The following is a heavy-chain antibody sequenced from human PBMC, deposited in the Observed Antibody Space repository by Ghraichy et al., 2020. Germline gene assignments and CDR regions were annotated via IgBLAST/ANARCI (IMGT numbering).Heavy chain of an antibody. CDR3: ARAVLPTVTWKLNWFDP. V-gene: IGHV4-34*01. D-gene: IGHD4-11*01. Sequence: SETLSLTCDVYGGSFSGYYWSWIRQPPGKGLEWIGEINHSGSTNYNPSLKSRVTISVDTSKNQFSLKLSSVTAADTAVYYCARAVLPTVTWKLNWFDPWGQGTLVTVSS. J-gene: IGHJ5*02. CDR1: GGSFSGYY. CDR2: INHSGST.